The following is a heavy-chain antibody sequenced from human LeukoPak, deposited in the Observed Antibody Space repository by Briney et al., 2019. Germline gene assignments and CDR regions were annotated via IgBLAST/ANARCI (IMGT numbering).Heavy chain of an antibody. CDR3: ARYVVYGSGKYYFDY. CDR1: GGSISNSNYY. V-gene: IGHV4-39*01. CDR2: INYGGTT. J-gene: IGHJ4*02. D-gene: IGHD3-10*01. Sequence: PSETLSLTCKVSGGSISNSNYYWNWIRQPPGKELEWLASINYGGTTYYNPSLKSRVTISVDTSKNQFSLRLSSVTAADTTVYLCARYVVYGSGKYYFDYWGQGSLVTVSS.